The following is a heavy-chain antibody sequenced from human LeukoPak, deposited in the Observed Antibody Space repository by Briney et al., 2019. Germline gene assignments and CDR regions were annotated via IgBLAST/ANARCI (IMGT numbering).Heavy chain of an antibody. CDR1: GFTFSSYA. CDR3: ARDKHPGSGSYYIFDY. D-gene: IGHD1-26*01. Sequence: GGSLRLSCAASGFTFSSYAMHWVRQAPGKGLEWVAVISYDGSNKYYADSVKGRFIISRDNSKNTLYLQMNSLRAEDTAVYYCARDKHPGSGSYYIFDYWGQGTLVTVSS. V-gene: IGHV3-30-3*01. CDR2: ISYDGSNK. J-gene: IGHJ4*02.